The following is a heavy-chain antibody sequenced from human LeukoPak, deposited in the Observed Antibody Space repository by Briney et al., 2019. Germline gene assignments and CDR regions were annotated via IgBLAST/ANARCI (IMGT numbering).Heavy chain of an antibody. J-gene: IGHJ4*02. CDR1: GGTFSSYA. CDR3: ARYYGSGSPFDY. Sequence: GASVKVSCKASGGTFSSYAISWVRQAPGQGLEWMGGIIPIFGTANYAQKFQGRVTITTDESTSTAYMELSSLRSEDTAVYYCARYYGSGSPFDYWGQGTLVTVSS. CDR2: IIPIFGTA. D-gene: IGHD3-10*01. V-gene: IGHV1-69*05.